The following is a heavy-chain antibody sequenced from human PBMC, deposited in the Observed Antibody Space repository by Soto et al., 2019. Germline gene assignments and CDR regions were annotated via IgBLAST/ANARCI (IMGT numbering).Heavy chain of an antibody. CDR1: GFTFRDYA. V-gene: IGHV3-48*02. CDR3: VRDRDWAFDI. D-gene: IGHD3-9*01. J-gene: IGHJ3*02. CDR2: TGTRRKYT. Sequence: GGSLRLSCTVSGFTFRDYAVNWVRQAPGKGLEWVSYTGTRRKYTFYADSVRGRFTISRDDARNSVYLQLNSLRDEDTAVYYCVRDRDWAFDIWGQGTMVTVSS.